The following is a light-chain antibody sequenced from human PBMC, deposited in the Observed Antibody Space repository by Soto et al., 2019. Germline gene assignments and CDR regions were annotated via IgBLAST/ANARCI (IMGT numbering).Light chain of an antibody. CDR2: YAS. Sequence: EIVLTQSPATLSLSPGERATLSCRASQSVSSYLDWYQQKPGQAPRLLIYYASNRATGIPARFSGSGSGTDFTLTISSLEPEDFAVYYCQQRSNWPLTFGPGTKVDIK. V-gene: IGKV3-11*01. J-gene: IGKJ3*01. CDR1: QSVSSY. CDR3: QQRSNWPLT.